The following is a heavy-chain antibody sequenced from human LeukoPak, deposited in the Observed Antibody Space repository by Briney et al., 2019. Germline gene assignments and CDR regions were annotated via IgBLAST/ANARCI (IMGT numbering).Heavy chain of an antibody. J-gene: IGHJ4*02. V-gene: IGHV3-64*01. CDR1: GFTFSSYA. CDR3: AREGAAASVDY. D-gene: IGHD6-13*01. Sequence: PGGSLRLSCAASGFTFSSYAMHWVRQAPGKGLEYVSAIGSSGGSTYYANSVKGRFTISRDNSKNTLYLQMGSLRAEDMAVYYCAREGAAASVDYWGQGTLVTVSS. CDR2: IGSSGGST.